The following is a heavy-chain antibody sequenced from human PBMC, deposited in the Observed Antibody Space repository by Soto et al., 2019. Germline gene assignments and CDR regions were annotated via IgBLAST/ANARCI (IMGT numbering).Heavy chain of an antibody. J-gene: IGHJ4*02. D-gene: IGHD6-6*01. CDR2: IYYSGST. Sequence: KTSETLSLTCTVSGGSVSSGSYYWSWIRQPPGKGLEWIGYIYYSGSTNYNPSLKSRVTISVDTSKNQFSLKLSSVTAADTAVYYCASYSSSSDSIDYWGQGTLVTVSS. CDR3: ASYSSSSDSIDY. CDR1: GGSVSSGSYY. V-gene: IGHV4-61*01.